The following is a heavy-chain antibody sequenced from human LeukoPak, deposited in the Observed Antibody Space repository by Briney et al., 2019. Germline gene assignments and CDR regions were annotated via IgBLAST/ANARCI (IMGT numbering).Heavy chain of an antibody. V-gene: IGHV3-21*04. CDR2: ISSSSSYI. Sequence: PGGSLRLSCAASGFTFSRYNMNWVRQAPGKGLGWVSSISSSSSYIYYAHSVKSQFTNSRHNAKNSLYLQINSLRAEDTAVYYCARHLGDWGQGTLVTVSS. CDR1: GFTFSRYN. CDR3: ARHLGD. J-gene: IGHJ4*02.